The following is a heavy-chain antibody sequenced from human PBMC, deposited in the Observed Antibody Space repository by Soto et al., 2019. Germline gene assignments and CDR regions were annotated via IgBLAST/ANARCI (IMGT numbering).Heavy chain of an antibody. CDR2: ISYDGSNK. CDR1: GFTFSSYA. CDR3: ARTAHGPRWWCFDS. Sequence: PGGSLRLACAASGFTFSSYAMHWVRQAPGKGLEWVAVISYDGSNKYYADSVKGRFTISRDNSKNTLYLQMNSLRAEDTAVYYCARTAHGPRWWCFDSWGQGTLVTVSS. D-gene: IGHD2-8*02. J-gene: IGHJ4*02. V-gene: IGHV3-30-3*01.